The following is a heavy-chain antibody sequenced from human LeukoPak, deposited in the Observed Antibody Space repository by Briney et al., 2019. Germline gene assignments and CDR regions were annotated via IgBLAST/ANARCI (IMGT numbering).Heavy chain of an antibody. J-gene: IGHJ6*02. D-gene: IGHD1-20*01. V-gene: IGHV5-51*01. CDR3: ARLSYNWNYYYGMDV. CDR2: IYPGDSDT. Sequence: GESLKISCKGSGYTFTRYWIGWVRQMPGKGLEWMGIIYPGDSDTRYSPSFQGQVTISADKSISTAYLQWSSLKASDTAMYYCARLSYNWNYYYGMDVWGQGTTVTVSS. CDR1: GYTFTRYW.